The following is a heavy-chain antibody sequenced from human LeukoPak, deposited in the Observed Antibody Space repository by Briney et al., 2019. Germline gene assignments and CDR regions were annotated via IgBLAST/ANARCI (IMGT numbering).Heavy chain of an antibody. CDR1: GGSISSGGYY. Sequence: SETLSLTCTVSGGSISSGGYYWSWIRQPPGKGLEWIGYIYHSGSTYYNPSLKSRVTISVDTSKNQFSLKLSSVTAADTAVYYCHGSIAARGVDYWGQGTLVTVSS. CDR2: IYHSGST. CDR3: HGSIAARGVDY. J-gene: IGHJ4*02. D-gene: IGHD6-6*01. V-gene: IGHV4-30-2*02.